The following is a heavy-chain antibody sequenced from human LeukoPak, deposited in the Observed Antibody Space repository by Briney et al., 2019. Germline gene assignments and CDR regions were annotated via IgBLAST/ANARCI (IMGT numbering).Heavy chain of an antibody. CDR3: ARGTTVVTLRYFDH. D-gene: IGHD4-23*01. CDR2: INHSGST. V-gene: IGHV4-34*01. J-gene: IGHJ4*02. CDR1: GGSFSGYY. Sequence: SETLSLTCAVYGGSFSGYYWSWIRQPPGKGLEWIGEINHSGSTNYNPSLKSRVTISVDTSKNQFSLKLSSVTAADTAVYYCARGTTVVTLRYFDHWGQGTLVTVSS.